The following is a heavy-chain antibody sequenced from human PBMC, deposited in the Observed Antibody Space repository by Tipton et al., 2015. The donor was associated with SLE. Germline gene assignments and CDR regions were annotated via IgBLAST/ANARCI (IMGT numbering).Heavy chain of an antibody. CDR1: GGSFSGNY. V-gene: IGHV4-34*01. Sequence: TLSLTCDLNGGSFSGNYWSWIRQPPGKGLEWIGEDNHSGSTNYKPSLKSRVTISVDTSKNQFSLKLRSVTAADTAVYYCARGPLEIVSLSPYYFEYWGQGTLVTVSS. J-gene: IGHJ4*02. CDR2: DNHSGST. CDR3: ARGPLEIVSLSPYYFEY. D-gene: IGHD5-12*01.